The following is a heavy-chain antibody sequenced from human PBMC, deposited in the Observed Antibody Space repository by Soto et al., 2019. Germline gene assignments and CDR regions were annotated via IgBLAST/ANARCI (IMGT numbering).Heavy chain of an antibody. CDR3: ARAGQGYDFWSGSAPGWFDP. CDR2: IYYSGST. CDR1: GGSISSGDYY. D-gene: IGHD3-3*01. V-gene: IGHV4-30-4*01. J-gene: IGHJ5*02. Sequence: QVQLQESGPGLVKPSQTLSLTCTVSGGSISSGDYYWSWIRQPPGKGLEWIGYIYYSGSTYYNPSLKSRVTISVDTSKNQFPLKLSSVTAADTAVYYCARAGQGYDFWSGSAPGWFDPWGQGTLVTVSS.